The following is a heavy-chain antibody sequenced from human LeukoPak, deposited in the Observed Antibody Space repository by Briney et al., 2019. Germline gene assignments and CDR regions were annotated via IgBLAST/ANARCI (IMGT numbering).Heavy chain of an antibody. V-gene: IGHV1-18*01. CDR1: GYTFTSYG. Sequence: ASVKVSCKASGYTFTSYGISWVRQAPGQGLEWMGWISAYNGNTNYSQKFQGRVTMTTATSTRTAYMELRSLRSDDTAVYYCARDSALVRGAPHLLTAWGQGTLVSVSS. D-gene: IGHD3-10*01. CDR2: ISAYNGNT. CDR3: ARDSALVRGAPHLLTA. J-gene: IGHJ5*02.